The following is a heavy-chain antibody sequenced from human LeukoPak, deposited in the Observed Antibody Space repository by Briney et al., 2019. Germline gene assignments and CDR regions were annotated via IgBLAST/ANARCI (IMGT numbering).Heavy chain of an antibody. CDR2: ISSSSSYI. D-gene: IGHD3-22*01. J-gene: IGHJ5*02. Sequence: GGSLRLSCAASGFTFSSYSMNWVRQAPGKGLEWVSSISSSSSYIYYADSVKGRFTISRDNAKNSLYLQMNSLRAEDTAVYYCARDHRYHYDSSGYYGNWFDPWGQGTLVTVSS. CDR3: ARDHRYHYDSSGYYGNWFDP. CDR1: GFTFSSYS. V-gene: IGHV3-21*01.